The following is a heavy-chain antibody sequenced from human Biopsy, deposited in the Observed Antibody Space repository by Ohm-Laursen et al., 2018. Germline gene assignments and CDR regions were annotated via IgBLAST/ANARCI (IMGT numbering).Heavy chain of an antibody. Sequence: SRTLSLTCTVSGGSISSDYWSWIRQTPGKGLEWIGYIYYSGSTNYNPSLKSRVTISADTSKNQFSLRLNSVTAADTAVYYCARATNSTGWPYYYFYGMDVWGQGTTVTVSS. CDR3: ARATNSTGWPYYYFYGMDV. D-gene: IGHD2/OR15-2a*01. V-gene: IGHV4-59*01. J-gene: IGHJ6*02. CDR2: IYYSGST. CDR1: GGSISSDY.